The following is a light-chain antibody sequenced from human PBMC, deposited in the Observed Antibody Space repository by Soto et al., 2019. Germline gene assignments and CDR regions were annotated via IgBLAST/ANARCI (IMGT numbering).Light chain of an antibody. V-gene: IGLV1-40*01. CDR2: SNN. CDR1: SSNIGADYD. Sequence: QSVLTQPPSVSGAPGQRVTISCTGSSSNIGADYDVHWYQKLPGTAPKLLIYSNNNRPSGVPDRFSGSKSGTSASLAITGLQAEDESDYYCQSYDSSLSGHVVFGGGTKLTVL. J-gene: IGLJ2*01. CDR3: QSYDSSLSGHVV.